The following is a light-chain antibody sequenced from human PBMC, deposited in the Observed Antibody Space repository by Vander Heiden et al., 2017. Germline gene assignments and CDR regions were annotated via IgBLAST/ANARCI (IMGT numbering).Light chain of an antibody. CDR2: AAS. CDR1: QGISSY. CDR3: PQLNSYPSIT. Sequence: IQLTQSPSSLSASVGDRVTITCRASQGISSYLAWYQQKPGKAPKLLIYAASTLQRGVPSRFSGSGYGPDFTLTISIRQPEDFATYYCPQLNSYPSITFGQGTQLEIK. J-gene: IGKJ5*01. V-gene: IGKV1-9*01.